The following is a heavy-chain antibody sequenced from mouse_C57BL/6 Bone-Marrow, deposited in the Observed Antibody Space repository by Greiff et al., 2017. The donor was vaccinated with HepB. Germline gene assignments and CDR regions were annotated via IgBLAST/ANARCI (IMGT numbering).Heavy chain of an antibody. CDR3: AGGANWDAYWYFDV. Sequence: VQLQQSGPELVKPGASVKISCKASGYTFTDYYMNWVKQSHGKSLEWIGDINPNNGGTSYNQKFKGKATLTVDKSSSTAYMELRSLTSEDSAVYYCAGGANWDAYWYFDVWGTGTTVTVSS. CDR2: INPNNGGT. D-gene: IGHD4-1*01. J-gene: IGHJ1*03. V-gene: IGHV1-26*01. CDR1: GYTFTDYY.